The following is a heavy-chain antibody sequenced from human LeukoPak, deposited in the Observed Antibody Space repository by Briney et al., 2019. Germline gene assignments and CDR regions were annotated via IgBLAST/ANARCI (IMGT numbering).Heavy chain of an antibody. CDR2: ISAYNGNT. J-gene: IGHJ4*02. V-gene: IGHV1-18*01. CDR1: GYTFTSYG. D-gene: IGHD6-13*01. Sequence: SVKVSCKASGYTFTSYGISWVRQAPGQGLEWMGWISAYNGNTNYAQKLQGRVTMTTDTSTSTAYMELRSLRSDDTAVYYCARGSSLLYSSSWPYNDYWGQGTLVTVSS. CDR3: ARGSSLLYSSSWPYNDY.